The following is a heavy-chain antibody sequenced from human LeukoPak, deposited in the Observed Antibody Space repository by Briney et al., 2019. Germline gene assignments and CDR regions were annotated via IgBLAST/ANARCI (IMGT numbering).Heavy chain of an antibody. CDR2: IYYSGST. J-gene: IGHJ5*02. CDR3: ARSTQLWLMYGWFDP. V-gene: IGHV4-39*07. D-gene: IGHD5-18*01. CDR1: GGSISSSSYY. Sequence: SETLSLTCTVSGGSISSSSYYWGWIRQPPGKGLEWIGSIYYSGSTYYNPSLKSRVTISVDTSKNQFSLKLSSVTAADTAVYYCARSTQLWLMYGWFDPWGQGTLVTVSS.